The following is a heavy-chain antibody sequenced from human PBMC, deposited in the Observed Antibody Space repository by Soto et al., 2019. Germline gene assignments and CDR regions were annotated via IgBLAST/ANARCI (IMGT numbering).Heavy chain of an antibody. D-gene: IGHD6-19*01. CDR2: VYYTGGS. V-gene: IGHV4-30-4*01. CDR3: ARDYRSGYDN. J-gene: IGHJ4*02. Sequence: SETLSLTCTVSGGSISSGYYYWSWIRQPPGKGLEWIAYVYYTGGSYYNPSLKSRATISVDTSKNQFSLKVSSVTATDTAVYYCARDYRSGYDNWGQGILVTVSS. CDR1: GGSISSGYYY.